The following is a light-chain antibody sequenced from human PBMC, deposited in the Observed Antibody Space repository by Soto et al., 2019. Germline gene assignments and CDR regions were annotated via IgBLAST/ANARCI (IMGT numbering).Light chain of an antibody. Sequence: QSALTQPASVSGSPGQSITISCTGTSSDVGGYNFVSWYQQYPGKAPKLIIYEVTDRPSGVSNRFSGSKSGSTASLTISGLQAEDEADYYCSSYTRRNTLAFGGGTKLKVL. V-gene: IGLV2-14*01. CDR2: EVT. CDR1: SSDVGGYNF. CDR3: SSYTRRNTLA. J-gene: IGLJ2*01.